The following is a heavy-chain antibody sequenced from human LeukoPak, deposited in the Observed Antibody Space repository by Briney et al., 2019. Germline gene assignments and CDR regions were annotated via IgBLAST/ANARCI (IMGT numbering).Heavy chain of an antibody. CDR1: GYTFTSYD. CDR3: ARGTYCMDV. J-gene: IGHJ6*03. CDR2: MNPNSGNT. Sequence: VASVKVSCKASGYTFTSYDINWVRQATGQGLEWMGWMNPNSGNTVYAQKFQGRVTMTRNTSMSTAYMELTSLRSEDSAVYYCARGTYCMDVWGKGTTVTVSS. V-gene: IGHV1-8*01.